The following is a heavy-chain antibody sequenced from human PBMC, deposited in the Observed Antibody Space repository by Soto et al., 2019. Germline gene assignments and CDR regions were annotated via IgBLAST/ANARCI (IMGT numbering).Heavy chain of an antibody. CDR1: GDSITNNKW. V-gene: IGHV4-4*02. Sequence: PSETLSLTCSVSGDSITNNKWWSWVRQPKGKGLEWIGEMHYSGSINYNPTLKSRVTISVDTSKNQFSLKLSSVTAADAAVYYCARHGEHSSSWYFDPWGQGTLVTVSS. CDR2: MHYSGSI. D-gene: IGHD6-13*01. J-gene: IGHJ4*02. CDR3: ARHGEHSSSWYFDP.